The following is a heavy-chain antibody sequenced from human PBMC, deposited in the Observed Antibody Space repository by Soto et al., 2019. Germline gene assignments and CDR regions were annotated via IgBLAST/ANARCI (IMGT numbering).Heavy chain of an antibody. CDR1: GNTFSNYY. CDR3: ARGGHVVVVTAAFVY. V-gene: IGHV1-46*03. D-gene: IGHD2-21*02. J-gene: IGHJ4*02. Sequence: ASVKVSCKASGNTFSNYYIHWVRQAPGQGLEWMGTINPSGGHTTYAQKFLGRVTMTRDSSTSTLYMELTSLRFEDTAVYYCARGGHVVVVTAAFVYWGQGTLVTVSS. CDR2: INPSGGHT.